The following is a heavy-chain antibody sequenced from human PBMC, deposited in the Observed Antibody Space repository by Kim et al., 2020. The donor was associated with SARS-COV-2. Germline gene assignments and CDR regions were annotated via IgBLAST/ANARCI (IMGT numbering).Heavy chain of an antibody. J-gene: IGHJ4*02. D-gene: IGHD3-16*02. Sequence: SETLSLTCTVSGGSISSGGYYWSWIRQHPGKGLEWIGYIYYSGSTYYNPSLKSRVTISVDTSKNQFSLKLSSVTAADTAVYYCAREEFGGVIVGWGQGTLVTVSS. CDR2: IYYSGST. CDR1: GGSISSGGYY. CDR3: AREEFGGVIVG. V-gene: IGHV4-31*03.